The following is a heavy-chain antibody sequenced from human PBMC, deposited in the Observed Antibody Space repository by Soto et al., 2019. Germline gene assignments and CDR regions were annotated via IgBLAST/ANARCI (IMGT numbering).Heavy chain of an antibody. V-gene: IGHV3-23*01. J-gene: IGHJ3*02. CDR3: AKKGSYGYGSDKDAFYI. D-gene: IGHD3-3*01. CDR1: GFTFSSYA. CDR2: ISGSGGST. Sequence: GGSLRLSCAASGFTFSSYAMSWVRQAPGKGLEWVSAISGSGGSTYYADSVKGRFTISRDNSKNTLYLQVNSLRAEDTAVYYCAKKGSYGYGSDKDAFYIWSQGTTVPVSS.